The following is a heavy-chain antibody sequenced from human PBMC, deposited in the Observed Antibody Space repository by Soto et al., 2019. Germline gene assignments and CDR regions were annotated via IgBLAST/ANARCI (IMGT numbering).Heavy chain of an antibody. CDR2: FDPGDGET. Sequence: ASVKVSCKVSGYTLTELSMRWVRQAPGKGLEWMGGFDPGDGETIYAQKFQGRVTMTEDTSTDTAYMELSSLRSEDTAVYYCATCGYVNYYYYGMDVWGQGTTVTVSS. CDR3: ATCGYVNYYYYGMDV. CDR1: GYTLTELS. V-gene: IGHV1-24*01. D-gene: IGHD5-12*01. J-gene: IGHJ6*02.